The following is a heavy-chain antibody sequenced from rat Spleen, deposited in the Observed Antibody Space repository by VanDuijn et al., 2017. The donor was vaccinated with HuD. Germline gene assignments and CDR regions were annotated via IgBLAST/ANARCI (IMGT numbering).Heavy chain of an antibody. CDR2: IWGNGDS. D-gene: IGHD1-12*03. Sequence: QVQLKESGPGLVQPSQTLSLTCAVSGFSLSNYGVLWVRQPPGKGLDWMGVIWGNGDSNYNSALKSRLSISRDTSKNQVYLKMNSLQTGDTATYYCASQYYYDGYYRDYWGQGVMVTVSS. V-gene: IGHV2-13*01. CDR3: ASQYYYDGYYRDY. J-gene: IGHJ2*01. CDR1: GFSLSNYG.